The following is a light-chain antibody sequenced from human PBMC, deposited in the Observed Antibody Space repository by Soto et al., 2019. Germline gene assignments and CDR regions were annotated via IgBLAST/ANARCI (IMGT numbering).Light chain of an antibody. V-gene: IGLV2-23*01. CDR1: SSDVGGYNQ. Sequence: QSVLTQPASVSGSPGQSITISCTGTSSDVGGYNQVSWYQQHPGRVPKLIIYEGSKRPSGVSNRFSGSKSGNTASLTIDGLQAGDEADYYCCSYAGGNTFVFGIGRKVTV. CDR3: CSYAGGNTFV. CDR2: EGS. J-gene: IGLJ1*01.